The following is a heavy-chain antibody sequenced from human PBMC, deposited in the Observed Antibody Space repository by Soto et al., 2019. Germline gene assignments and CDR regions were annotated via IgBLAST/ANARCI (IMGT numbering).Heavy chain of an antibody. D-gene: IGHD3-22*01. J-gene: IGHJ3*02. Sequence: PSETLSLTCTVSGGSISSGGYYWSWIRQHPGKGLEWIGYIYYSGSTYYNPSLKSRVTISVDTSKNQFSLKLSSVTAADTAVYYCARVRARNYYDSSGYYDFGAFDIWGQGTMVTVSS. CDR2: IYYSGST. CDR3: ARVRARNYYDSSGYYDFGAFDI. CDR1: GGSISSGGYY. V-gene: IGHV4-31*03.